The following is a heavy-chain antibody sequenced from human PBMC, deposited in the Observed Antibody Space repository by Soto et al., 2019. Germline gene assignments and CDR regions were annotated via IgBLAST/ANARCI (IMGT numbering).Heavy chain of an antibody. CDR3: ATENRYCSGGSCPELWYYFDY. Sequence: ASVKVSCKVSGYTLTELSMHWVRQAPGKGLEWMGGFDPEDGETIYAQKFQGRVTMTEDTSTDTAYMELSSLRSEDTAVYYCATENRYCSGGSCPELWYYFDYWGQGTLVTVSS. J-gene: IGHJ4*02. D-gene: IGHD2-15*01. CDR2: FDPEDGET. V-gene: IGHV1-24*01. CDR1: GYTLTELS.